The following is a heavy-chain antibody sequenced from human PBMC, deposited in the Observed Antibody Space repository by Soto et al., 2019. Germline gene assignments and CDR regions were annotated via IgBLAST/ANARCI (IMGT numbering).Heavy chain of an antibody. CDR3: ARGSSSSIHIAAAGSGSSFDP. CDR1: GYTFTGYY. CDR2: INPNSGGT. D-gene: IGHD6-13*01. V-gene: IGHV1-2*04. J-gene: IGHJ5*02. Sequence: ASVKVSCKASGYTFTGYYMHWVRQAPGQGLEWMGWINPNSGGTNYAQKFQGWVTMTRDTSISTAYMELSRLRSDDTAVYYCARGSSSSIHIAAAGSGSSFDPWGQATLVTVSS.